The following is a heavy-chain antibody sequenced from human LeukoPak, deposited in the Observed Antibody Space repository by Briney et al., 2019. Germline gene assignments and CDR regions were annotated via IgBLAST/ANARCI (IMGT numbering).Heavy chain of an antibody. V-gene: IGHV3-74*01. J-gene: IGHJ3*02. CDR2: INSDGSST. Sequence: GGSLRLSCAASGFTFSSYWMHWVRQAPGKGLVWVSRINSDGSSTSYADSVKGRFTISRDNSKNTLYLQMNSLRAEDTAVYYCAKDREYQLPLDAFDIWGQGTMVTVSS. CDR1: GFTFSSYW. D-gene: IGHD2-2*01. CDR3: AKDREYQLPLDAFDI.